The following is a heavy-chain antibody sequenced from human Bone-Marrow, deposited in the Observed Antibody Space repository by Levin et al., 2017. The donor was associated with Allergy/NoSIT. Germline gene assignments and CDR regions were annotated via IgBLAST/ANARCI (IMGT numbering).Heavy chain of an antibody. D-gene: IGHD4-23*01. Sequence: GESLKISCAASGFTFSSYAMHWVRQAPGKGLEWVAVISYDGSNKYYADSVKGRFTISRDNSKNTLYLQMNSLRAEDTAVYYCARSPATVVTPDYWGQGTLVTVSS. V-gene: IGHV3-30-3*01. CDR2: ISYDGSNK. CDR1: GFTFSSYA. CDR3: ARSPATVVTPDY. J-gene: IGHJ4*02.